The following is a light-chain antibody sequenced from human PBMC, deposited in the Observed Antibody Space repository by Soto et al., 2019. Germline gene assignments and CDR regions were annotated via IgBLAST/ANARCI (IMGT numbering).Light chain of an antibody. CDR3: SSYTSSSTYV. Sequence: QSVLTQPPSVSGSPGQSVTISCTGTSSDVGSYNRVSWYQQPPGTAPKLMIYEVSNRPSGVPDRFSVSKSGNTASLNISGLQAEDEADYYCSSYTSSSTYVFGTGTKLTVL. CDR1: SSDVGSYNR. CDR2: EVS. J-gene: IGLJ1*01. V-gene: IGLV2-18*02.